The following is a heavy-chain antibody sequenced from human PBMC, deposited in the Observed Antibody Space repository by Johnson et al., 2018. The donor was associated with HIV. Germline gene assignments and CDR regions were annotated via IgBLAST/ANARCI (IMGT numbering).Heavy chain of an antibody. Sequence: QVQLVESGGGLVQPGGSLRLSCAASGFSFTKYAMHWVRQAPGKGLEWVAIISYDGNNKYYADSVKGRFTISRDNSKNTLYLQMNSLRAEDTAVYYCARPHIVVVTAVYAFDIWGQGTMVIVSS. CDR1: GFSFTKYA. CDR3: ARPHIVVVTAVYAFDI. V-gene: IGHV3-30-3*01. CDR2: ISYDGNNK. J-gene: IGHJ3*02. D-gene: IGHD2-21*02.